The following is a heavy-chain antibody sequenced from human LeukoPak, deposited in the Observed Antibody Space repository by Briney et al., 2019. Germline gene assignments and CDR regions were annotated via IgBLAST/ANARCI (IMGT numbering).Heavy chain of an antibody. V-gene: IGHV4-34*01. D-gene: IGHD5-12*01. CDR2: INHSGST. CDR1: GGSFSGYY. Sequence: SETLSLTCAVYGGSFSGYYWSWIRQPPGKGLEWIGEINHSGSTNYNPSLKSRVTISVDTSKNQFSLKLSSVTAADTAVYYCARTGYSGYDPQGEIDYWGQGTLVTVSS. CDR3: ARTGYSGYDPQGEIDY. J-gene: IGHJ4*02.